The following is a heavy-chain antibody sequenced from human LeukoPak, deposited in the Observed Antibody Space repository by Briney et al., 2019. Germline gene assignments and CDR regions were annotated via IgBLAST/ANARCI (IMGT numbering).Heavy chain of an antibody. CDR2: IWYDGSNK. CDR3: AKSTGGGTTGPFDY. J-gene: IGHJ4*02. D-gene: IGHD1-7*01. V-gene: IGHV3-33*06. CDR1: GFTFSRNG. Sequence: GGSLRLSCAASGFTFSRNGIHWVRQAPGKGLEWVAVIWYDGSNKYYADSVKGRFTISRDNSKNALYLQMDSLRAEDTAVYYCAKSTGGGTTGPFDYWGQGTLVTVSS.